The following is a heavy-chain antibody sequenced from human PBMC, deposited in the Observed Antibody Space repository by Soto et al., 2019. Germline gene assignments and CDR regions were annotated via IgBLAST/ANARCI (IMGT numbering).Heavy chain of an antibody. CDR3: ASHSGSSPEGRYYYGMDV. CDR1: GGTFSSFP. J-gene: IGHJ6*02. CDR2: IIPIFGTA. D-gene: IGHD1-26*01. V-gene: IGHV1-69*12. Sequence: QVQLVQSGAEVKKPGSSVKVSCKASGGTFSSFPISWGRQAPGQGLEWMGGIIPIFGTADYAQKFQGRVTITADEYTSTAYMELSSLRSEDTAVYYCASHSGSSPEGRYYYGMDVWGQGTTVTVSS.